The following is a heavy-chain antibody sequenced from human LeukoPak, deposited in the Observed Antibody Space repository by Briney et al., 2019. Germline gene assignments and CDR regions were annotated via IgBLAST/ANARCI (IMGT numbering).Heavy chain of an antibody. V-gene: IGHV4-59*01. D-gene: IGHD1-1*01. CDR2: ISYSGST. Sequence: SETLSLTCTVSGGSISSYYWSWIRQPPGKGLEWIGYISYSGSTNFNPSLKSRVTISVDTSKNQFSLKLSSVTAADTAVYYCAREGTAGTNLNWFDPWGQGTLVIVSS. CDR3: AREGTAGTNLNWFDP. CDR1: GGSISSYY. J-gene: IGHJ5*02.